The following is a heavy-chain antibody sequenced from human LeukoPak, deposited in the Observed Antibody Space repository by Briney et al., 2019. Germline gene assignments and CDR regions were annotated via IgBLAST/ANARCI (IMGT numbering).Heavy chain of an antibody. CDR1: GYTFTSYG. V-gene: IGHV1-18*01. D-gene: IGHD2-2*01. CDR2: ISAYNGNT. Sequence: ASVKVSCKASGYTFTSYGISWVRQAPGQGLEWMGWISAYNGNTNYAQKLQGRVTMTTDTSTSTAYMELRSLRSDDTAVYYCAREYCSSTSCYAGWFDPWGQGALVTVSS. CDR3: AREYCSSTSCYAGWFDP. J-gene: IGHJ5*02.